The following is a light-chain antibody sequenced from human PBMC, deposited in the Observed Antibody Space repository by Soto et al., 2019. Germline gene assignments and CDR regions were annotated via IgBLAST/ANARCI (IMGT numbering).Light chain of an antibody. CDR2: GAS. J-gene: IGKJ4*01. Sequence: EKVMTQSPATLSVSPGERATLSCRASQNVNSNLVWYQQKPGQAPRLLIYGASTRATGIPARFSGSASGTEFTPTISSLQSEDFAVYYCQQCDDWPLTFGGGTKVDIK. CDR3: QQCDDWPLT. CDR1: QNVNSN. V-gene: IGKV3-15*01.